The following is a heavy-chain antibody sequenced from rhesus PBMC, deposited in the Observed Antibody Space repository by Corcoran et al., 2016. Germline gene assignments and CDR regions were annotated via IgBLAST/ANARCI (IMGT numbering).Heavy chain of an antibody. J-gene: IGHJ4*01. V-gene: IGHV4-93*02. CDR1: GGSISSSNW. Sequence: QVQLQESGPAVVKPSDTLSLTCAVSGGSISSSNWWSWYRQSPGKGLEWIGDIYGSGGSTEYNPSLKSRVTISIDTSKTQLSLKLSSVTAADTAVYYCATRRSGTPFDYWGQGVLVTVSS. D-gene: IGHD2-27*01. CDR2: IYGSGGST. CDR3: ATRRSGTPFDY.